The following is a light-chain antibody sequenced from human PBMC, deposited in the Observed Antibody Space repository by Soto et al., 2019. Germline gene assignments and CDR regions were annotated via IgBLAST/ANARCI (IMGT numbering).Light chain of an antibody. Sequence: QSVLTQPPSASGTPGQRGTISCSGSSSNIGSNYVYWYQQLPGTAPKLLIYRNNQRPSGVPDRFSGSKSGTSASPAISGLRSEDEADYYCAAWDDSLSVHYVFGTGTKVTVL. V-gene: IGLV1-47*01. CDR2: RNN. J-gene: IGLJ1*01. CDR3: AAWDDSLSVHYV. CDR1: SSNIGSNY.